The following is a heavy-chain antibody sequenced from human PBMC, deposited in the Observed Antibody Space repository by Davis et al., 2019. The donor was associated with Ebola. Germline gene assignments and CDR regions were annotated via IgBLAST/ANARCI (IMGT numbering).Heavy chain of an antibody. D-gene: IGHD6-19*01. V-gene: IGHV1-3*01. Sequence: AASVKVSCKASGYIFTSYAIHWVRQAPGQRLEWMGWINAGNGDTKYSQKFRGRVTITRDTSASTAYMELSSLRSEDTAVYYCARSRVSPRDTVAGTMDYWGQGTLVTVSS. CDR1: GYIFTSYA. CDR3: ARSRVSPRDTVAGTMDY. CDR2: INAGNGDT. J-gene: IGHJ4*02.